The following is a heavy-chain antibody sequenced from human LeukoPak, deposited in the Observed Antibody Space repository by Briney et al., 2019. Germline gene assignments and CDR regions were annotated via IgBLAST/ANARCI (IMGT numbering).Heavy chain of an antibody. J-gene: IGHJ4*02. CDR2: ISSSSSYI. CDR3: ARKAGGGNTWDDY. CDR1: GFTFSSYT. V-gene: IGHV3-21*01. Sequence: GGSLRLSCAASGFTFSSYTMNWVRQAPGKGLEWVSSISSSSSYIYYADSVKGRFTISRDNAKNSLYLQMNSLRADDTAVYYCARKAGGGNTWDDYWGQGTLVTVSP. D-gene: IGHD4-23*01.